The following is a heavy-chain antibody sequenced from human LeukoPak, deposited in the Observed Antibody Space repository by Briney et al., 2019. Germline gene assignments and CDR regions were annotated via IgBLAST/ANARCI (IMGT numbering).Heavy chain of an antibody. D-gene: IGHD3-22*01. CDR2: ISSSSSTI. CDR1: GFTFSSYS. V-gene: IGHV3-48*01. Sequence: GGSLRLSCAASGFTFSSYSMNWVRQAPGKGLEWVSYISSSSSTIYYADSVKGRFTISRDNAKNSLYLQMNSLRAEDTAVYYCATATYYYDSSGYQLDYWGQGTLVTVSS. CDR3: ATATYYYDSSGYQLDY. J-gene: IGHJ4*02.